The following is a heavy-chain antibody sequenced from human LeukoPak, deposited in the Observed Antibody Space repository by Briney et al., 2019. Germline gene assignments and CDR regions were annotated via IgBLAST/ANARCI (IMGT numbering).Heavy chain of an antibody. CDR2: VKSESDGGTT. Sequence: GGSLRLSCAASGFTFSDAWMSWVRQAPGKGLEWVGRVKSESDGGTTDYAAPVKGRFSISRDDSQKMVFLQMNSPNAEDTAVYYCATDWHWGQGVLVTISS. J-gene: IGHJ4*02. CDR1: GFTFSDAW. CDR3: ATDWH. V-gene: IGHV3-15*01.